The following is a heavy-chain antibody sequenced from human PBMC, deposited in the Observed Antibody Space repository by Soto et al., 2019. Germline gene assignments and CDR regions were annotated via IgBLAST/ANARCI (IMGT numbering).Heavy chain of an antibody. D-gene: IGHD2-2*01. V-gene: IGHV3-15*01. CDR1: GVSFNNAW. Sequence: EVHLVESGGGLVKPGGSLRLSCAASGVSFNNAWMSWVRQAPGKGLEWVGRIYSRTDGGTVDYAAPVRGRFIISRDDSQNTVXXXXXXXXXXXXXXXXXXXXXCCSAENTLDYWGQGTLVTVSS. J-gene: IGHJ4*02. CDR3: XXXXCCSAENTLDY. CDR2: IYSRTDGGTV.